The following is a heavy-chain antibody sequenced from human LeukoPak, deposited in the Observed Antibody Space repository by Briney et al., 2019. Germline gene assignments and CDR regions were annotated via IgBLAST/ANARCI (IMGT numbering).Heavy chain of an antibody. CDR2: INHSGST. CDR3: ARGPSRYSSGWYNLRFDY. D-gene: IGHD6-19*01. Sequence: PSETLSLTCAVYGGSFSGYYWSWIRQPPGKGLEWIGEINHSGSTNYNPSLKGRVTISVDTSKNQFSLKLSSVTAADTAVYYCARGPSRYSSGWYNLRFDYWGQGTLVTVSS. CDR1: GGSFSGYY. J-gene: IGHJ4*02. V-gene: IGHV4-34*01.